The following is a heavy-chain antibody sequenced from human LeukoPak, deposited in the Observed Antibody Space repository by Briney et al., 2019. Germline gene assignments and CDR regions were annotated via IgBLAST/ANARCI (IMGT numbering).Heavy chain of an antibody. J-gene: IGHJ4*02. CDR1: GGSFSGYY. CDR3: ARLLYGGYVVDY. CDR2: INHSGST. Sequence: SETLSLTCAVYGGSFSGYYWSWIRRPPGKGLEWIGEINHSGSTNYNPSLKSRVTISVDTSKNQFSLKLNSVTAADTAVYYCARLLYGGYVVDYWGQGTLVTVSS. V-gene: IGHV4-34*01. D-gene: IGHD5-12*01.